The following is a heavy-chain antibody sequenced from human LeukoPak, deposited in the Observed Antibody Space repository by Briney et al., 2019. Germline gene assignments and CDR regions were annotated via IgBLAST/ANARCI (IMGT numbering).Heavy chain of an antibody. CDR3: ARDRSRAAAGTWFDY. CDR2: ISSSGSTI. Sequence: PGGSLRLSCAAFGFTFSSYEMNWVRQAPGKGLEWVPYISSSGSTIYYADSVKGRFTISRDNAKNSLYLQMNSLRAEDTAVYYCARDRSRAAAGTWFDYWGQGTLVTVSS. V-gene: IGHV3-48*03. CDR1: GFTFSSYE. J-gene: IGHJ4*02. D-gene: IGHD6-13*01.